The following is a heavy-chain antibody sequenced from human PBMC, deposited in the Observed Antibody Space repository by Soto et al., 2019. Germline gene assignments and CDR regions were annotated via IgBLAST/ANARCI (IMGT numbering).Heavy chain of an antibody. CDR2: IYPGDSDT. CDR1: GYSFTSYW. D-gene: IGHD6-6*01. Sequence: GESLKISCKGSGYSFTSYWIGWVRQMPGKGLEWMGIIYPGDSDTRYSPSFQGQVTTSADKSISTAYLQWSSLKASDTAMYYCARRSSSSTYYYFMDVWGKGTTVTVSS. CDR3: ARRSSSSTYYYFMDV. V-gene: IGHV5-51*01. J-gene: IGHJ6*03.